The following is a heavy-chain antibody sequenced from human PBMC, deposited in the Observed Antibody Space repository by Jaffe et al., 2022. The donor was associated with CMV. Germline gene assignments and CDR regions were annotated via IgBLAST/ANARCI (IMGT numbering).Heavy chain of an antibody. CDR2: ISWNSGSI. CDR3: AKDGDGYNPRYFDL. CDR1: GFTFDDYA. D-gene: IGHD5-12*01. V-gene: IGHV3-9*01. Sequence: EVQLVESGGGLVQPGRSLRLSCAASGFTFDDYAMHWVRQAPGKGLEWVSGISWNSGSIGYADSVKGRFTISRDNAKNSLYLQMNSLRAEDTALYYCAKDGDGYNPRYFDLWGRGTLVTVSS. J-gene: IGHJ2*01.